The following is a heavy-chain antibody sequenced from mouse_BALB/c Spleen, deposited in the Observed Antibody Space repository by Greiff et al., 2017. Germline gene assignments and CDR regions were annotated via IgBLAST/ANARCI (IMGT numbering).Heavy chain of an antibody. J-gene: IGHJ4*01. V-gene: IGHV1S137*01. Sequence: QVQLKQSGAELVRPGVSVKISCKGSGYTFTDYAMHWVKQSHAKSLEWIGVISTYYGDASYNQKFKGKATMTVDKSSSTAYMELARLTSEDSAIYYCARGVGQGAMDYWGQGTSVTVSS. CDR3: ARGVGQGAMDY. D-gene: IGHD3-3*01. CDR1: GYTFTDYA. CDR2: ISTYYGDA.